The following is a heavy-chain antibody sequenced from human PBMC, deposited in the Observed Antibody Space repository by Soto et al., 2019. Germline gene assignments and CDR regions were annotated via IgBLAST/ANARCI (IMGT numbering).Heavy chain of an antibody. V-gene: IGHV3-23*01. CDR3: ARGSRYYYGSGSPNYYYYYYMDV. Sequence: EVQLLESGGGLVQPGGSLRLSCAASGITFSSYAMSWVRQAPGKGLEWVSAISGSGGSTYYADSVKGRFTISRDNSKNTLYLQMNSLRAEDMAIYYCARGSRYYYGSGSPNYYYYYYMDVWGKGTTVTVSS. J-gene: IGHJ6*03. CDR1: GITFSSYA. D-gene: IGHD3-10*01. CDR2: ISGSGGST.